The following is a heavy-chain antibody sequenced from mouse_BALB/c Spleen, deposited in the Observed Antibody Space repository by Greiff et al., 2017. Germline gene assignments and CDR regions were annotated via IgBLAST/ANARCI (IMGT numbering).Heavy chain of an antibody. J-gene: IGHJ3*01. CDR1: GFNIKDTY. Sequence: EVQLQQSGAELVKPGASVKLSCTASGFNIKDTYMHWVKQRPEQGLEWIGRIDPANGNTKYDPKFQGKATITADTSSNTAYLQLSSLTSEDTAVYSCASRGYGAPFAYWGQGTLVTVSA. CDR2: IDPANGNT. D-gene: IGHD1-1*02. V-gene: IGHV14-3*02. CDR3: ASRGYGAPFAY.